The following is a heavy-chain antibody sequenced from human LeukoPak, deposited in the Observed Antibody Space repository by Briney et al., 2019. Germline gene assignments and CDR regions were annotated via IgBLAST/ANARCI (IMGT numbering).Heavy chain of an antibody. Sequence: SETLSLTCSVSGDSVSRSDSYWDWIRQPPGKGLEWIGTIYYSGRTYYSPSLKSRVTMSVDPSNNQFSLNLRSVTAADTAVYYCARRRYYDGSGYLEWGQGTLLSVS. J-gene: IGHJ1*01. CDR2: IYYSGRT. D-gene: IGHD3-22*01. CDR3: ARRRYYDGSGYLE. V-gene: IGHV4-39*01. CDR1: GDSVSRSDSY.